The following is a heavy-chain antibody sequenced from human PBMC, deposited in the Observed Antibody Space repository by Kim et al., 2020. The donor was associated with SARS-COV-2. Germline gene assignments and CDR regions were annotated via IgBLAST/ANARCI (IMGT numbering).Heavy chain of an antibody. V-gene: IGHV1-3*01. CDR3: ATDYGDSRGFDP. J-gene: IGHJ5*02. D-gene: IGHD4-17*01. Sequence: KYSTKFQGRVTITRDTSASTAYMELSSLGSEDTAVYYCATDYGDSRGFDPWGQGTLVTVSS.